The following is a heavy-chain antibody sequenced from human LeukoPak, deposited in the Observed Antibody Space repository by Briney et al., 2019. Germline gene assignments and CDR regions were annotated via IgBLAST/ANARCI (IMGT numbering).Heavy chain of an antibody. CDR3: ARLFSSSWYLIFDY. V-gene: IGHV4-39*01. D-gene: IGHD6-13*01. CDR1: GDSISSNSYY. J-gene: IGHJ4*02. Sequence: SETLSLTCTVSGDSISSNSYYWGWIRQPPGKGLEWIGSIYYNGNTYYNPSLKSRVTISVDTSKNQFSLKLSSVTAADTAVYYCARLFSSSWYLIFDYWGQGTLVTVSS. CDR2: IYYNGNT.